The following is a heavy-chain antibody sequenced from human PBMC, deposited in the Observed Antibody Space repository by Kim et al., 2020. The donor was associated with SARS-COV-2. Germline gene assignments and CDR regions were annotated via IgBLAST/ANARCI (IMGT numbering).Heavy chain of an antibody. CDR3: ARDKGDYYGSGSFYLGWF. J-gene: IGHJ5*01. D-gene: IGHD3-10*01. CDR1: GDSISSYY. Sequence: SETLSLTCTVSGDSISSYYWSWIRQSPGKGLEWIGNIYYSGSSNYNPSLKSRVTMSLDTSKNQFSLNLSSVTAADTAVYYCARDKGDYYGSGSFYLGWF. V-gene: IGHV4-59*01. CDR2: IYYSGSS.